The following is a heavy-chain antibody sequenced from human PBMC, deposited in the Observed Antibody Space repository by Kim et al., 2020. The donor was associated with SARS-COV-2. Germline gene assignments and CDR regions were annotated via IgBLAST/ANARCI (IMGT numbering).Heavy chain of an antibody. J-gene: IGHJ3*02. D-gene: IGHD1-26*01. V-gene: IGHV1-18*04. CDR3: AREWEILGAFDI. CDR2: ISAYNGDR. Sequence: ASVKVSCKASGYTFTSYGISWVRQAPGQGLEWMGWISAYNGDRNYVQKFQGRVTMTTDTSTSTAYMELRSLRSDDTAVYYCAREWEILGAFDIWGQGTMVTVSS. CDR1: GYTFTSYG.